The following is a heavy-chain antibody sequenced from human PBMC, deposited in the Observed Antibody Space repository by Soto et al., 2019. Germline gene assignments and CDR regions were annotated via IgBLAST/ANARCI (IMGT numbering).Heavy chain of an antibody. J-gene: IGHJ4*02. CDR3: ARQPVAPGLRYFDS. CDR1: GDSMNNYY. D-gene: IGHD5-12*01. Sequence: SETLSLTCTVSGDSMNNYYWSWIRQTPGKGLEWIGYIFPTGATEYTPSLKSRITMSVDTSKSQFSLKVTTVTAADTAVYYCARQPVAPGLRYFDSWGQGTLLTVSS. V-gene: IGHV4-4*08. CDR2: IFPTGAT.